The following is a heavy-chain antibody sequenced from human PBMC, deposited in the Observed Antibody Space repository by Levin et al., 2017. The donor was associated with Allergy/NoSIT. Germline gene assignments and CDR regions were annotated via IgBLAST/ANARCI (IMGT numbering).Heavy chain of an antibody. CDR2: ISSSSSYI. CDR1: GFTFSSYS. V-gene: IGHV3-21*01. Sequence: GGSLRLSCAASGFTFSSYSMNWVRQAPGKGLEWVSSISSSSSYIYYADSVKGRFTISRDNAKNSLYLQMNSLRAEDTAVYYCARAKGSGMGGRLGYWGQGTLVTVSS. CDR3: ARAKGSGMGGRLGY. J-gene: IGHJ4*02. D-gene: IGHD3-10*01.